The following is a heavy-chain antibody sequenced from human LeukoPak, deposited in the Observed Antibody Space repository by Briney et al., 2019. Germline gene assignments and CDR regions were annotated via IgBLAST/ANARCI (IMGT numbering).Heavy chain of an antibody. J-gene: IGHJ3*02. V-gene: IGHV4-31*03. D-gene: IGHD3/OR15-3a*01. CDR3: ARFPASTIFGLVIHSLDPRDAFDI. CDR1: GGSISSGCYY. Sequence: SETLSLTCTVSGGSISSGCYYWSWIRQHPGKGLEWFGYIYYSGSTYYNPSLKSRVSISLHPPQNQFYPKLSFVTDADTAVYYCARFPASTIFGLVIHSLDPRDAFDIWGQGTMVTVCS. CDR2: IYYSGST.